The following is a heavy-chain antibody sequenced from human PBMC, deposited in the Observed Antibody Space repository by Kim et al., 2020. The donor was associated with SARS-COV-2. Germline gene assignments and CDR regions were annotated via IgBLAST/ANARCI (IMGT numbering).Heavy chain of an antibody. CDR2: INAGGGNT. Sequence: ASVKVSCKASGYTFRRYAIHWMRQAPGQRLEWMGWINAGGGNTKYSQRFQGRVTITRDTSTSTTYMELSSLRSEDTGIYYCARGWSSTVFDPCGQGTLVTVSS. J-gene: IGHJ5*02. V-gene: IGHV1-3*01. D-gene: IGHD4-17*01. CDR3: ARGWSSTVFDP. CDR1: GYTFRRYA.